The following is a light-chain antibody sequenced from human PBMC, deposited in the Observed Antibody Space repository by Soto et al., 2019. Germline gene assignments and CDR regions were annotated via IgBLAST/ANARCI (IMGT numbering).Light chain of an antibody. Sequence: EIVLTQSPATLSLSPGERATLSCRASESVSTFLAWYQQKPGQAPRLPIYEASSRATGIPARFSGSRSGTEFTLTINSLQSEDFAVYYCQRYNNWPLTFGGGTKVDI. V-gene: IGKV3D-15*01. CDR1: ESVSTF. CDR2: EAS. CDR3: QRYNNWPLT. J-gene: IGKJ4*01.